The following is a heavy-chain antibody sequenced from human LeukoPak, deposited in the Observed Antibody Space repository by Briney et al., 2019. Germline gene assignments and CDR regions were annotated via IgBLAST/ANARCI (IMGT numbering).Heavy chain of an antibody. CDR2: INASGGVT. V-gene: IGHV1-46*04. CDR3: GRAESGYYWHFLDW. D-gene: IGHD3-22*01. J-gene: IGHJ4*02. CDR1: GYPFTGDS. Sequence: EGSLRVSCTASGYPFTGDSMNWVRQAPGQGLEWMSLINASGGVTNYAQKLQGRVTITWDTSTSTLYMELSSLRSHDTAQYFCGRAESGYYWHFLDWGGQGTLVAVS.